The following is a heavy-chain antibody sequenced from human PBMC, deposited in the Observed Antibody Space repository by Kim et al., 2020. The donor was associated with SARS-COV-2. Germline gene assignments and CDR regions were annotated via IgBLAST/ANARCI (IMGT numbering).Heavy chain of an antibody. Sequence: YNPSLSSRVTIASDTSKNQAYLQMTSVTAADTAIYYCVRTMLEGQWIFDLWGRGTLVAVSS. J-gene: IGHJ2*01. V-gene: IGHV4-39*07. D-gene: IGHD3-16*01. CDR3: VRTMLEGQWIFDL.